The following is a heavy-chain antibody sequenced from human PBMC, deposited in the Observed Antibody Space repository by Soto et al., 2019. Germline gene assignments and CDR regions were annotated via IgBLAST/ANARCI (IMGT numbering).Heavy chain of an antibody. D-gene: IGHD2-2*02. CDR3: ARDRCSSTSCYNYYYGMDV. Sequence: GSLRLSCAASGFTFSSYSMNWVRQAPGKGLEWVSSISSSSSYIYYADSVKGRFTISRDNAKNSLYLQMNSLRAEDTAVYYCARDRCSSTSCYNYYYGMDVWGQGTTVTVSS. J-gene: IGHJ6*02. V-gene: IGHV3-21*01. CDR2: ISSSSSYI. CDR1: GFTFSSYS.